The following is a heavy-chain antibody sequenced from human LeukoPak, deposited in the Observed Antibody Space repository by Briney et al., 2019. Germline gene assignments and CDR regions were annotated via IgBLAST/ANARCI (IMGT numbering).Heavy chain of an antibody. J-gene: IGHJ4*02. CDR3: ATETGTRVD. D-gene: IGHD1-7*01. CDR2: FYHSGST. V-gene: IGHV4-38-2*02. Sequence: SETLSLTCTVSGYSISTGYYWDWIRQPSGKGLEWIGTFYHSGSTNYNPSLKSRVIISVDKSKNQFSLKLSSVTAADTAVYYCATETGTRVDWGQGTLVTVSS. CDR1: GYSISTGYY.